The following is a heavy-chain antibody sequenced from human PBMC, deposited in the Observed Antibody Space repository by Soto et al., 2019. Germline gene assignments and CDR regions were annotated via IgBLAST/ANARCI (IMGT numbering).Heavy chain of an antibody. V-gene: IGHV1-2*02. CDR2: INPNSGGT. CDR3: AAGGVGEWHYCEF. D-gene: IGHD3-10*01. Sequence: QVQLVQSGAEVKKPGASVKVSCKASGYTFTGYYMHWVRQAPGQGLEWMGWINPNSGGTNYAQESQGRVTMTRHTSISPAYIELSRLRSDDTAVYYCAAGGVGEWHYCEFWGQGTLVTVSS. J-gene: IGHJ4*02. CDR1: GYTFTGYY.